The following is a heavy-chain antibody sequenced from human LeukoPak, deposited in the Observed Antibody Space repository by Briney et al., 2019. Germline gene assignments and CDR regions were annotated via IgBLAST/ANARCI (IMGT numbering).Heavy chain of an antibody. V-gene: IGHV3-21*01. Sequence: PGGSLRLSCTASGFTFSSYNMNWVRQAPGKGLEWVSSFTAYSGASIYYADSLRGRFTISRDNAKNFLYLQMNSLRVEDTAVYYCARRKANTDGEIDYWGQGTLVTVSS. D-gene: IGHD3-10*01. CDR2: FTAYSGASI. J-gene: IGHJ4*02. CDR3: ARRKANTDGEIDY. CDR1: GFTFSSYN.